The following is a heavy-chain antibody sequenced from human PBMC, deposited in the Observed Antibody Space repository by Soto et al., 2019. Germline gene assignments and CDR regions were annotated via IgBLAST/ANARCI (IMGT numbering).Heavy chain of an antibody. Sequence: SDTLSLTCTVSGGSISSVGYYWIWIRQHPGKGLEWIGYIHYSGSAYYNPSLKSRLTISVDTSKNHSSLKLSSVTAADTAMYYCGGYNGSGSFYRSSAFDIWGQGTMVT. D-gene: IGHD3-10*01. CDR1: GGSISSVGYY. J-gene: IGHJ3*02. CDR3: GGYNGSGSFYRSSAFDI. V-gene: IGHV4-31*03. CDR2: IHYSGSA.